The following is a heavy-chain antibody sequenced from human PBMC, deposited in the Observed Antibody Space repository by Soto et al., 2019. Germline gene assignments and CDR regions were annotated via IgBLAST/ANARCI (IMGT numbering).Heavy chain of an antibody. V-gene: IGHV4-59*01. D-gene: IGHD2-15*01. J-gene: IGHJ3*02. CDR3: ARGAPLPLYCSGGSCLDVFDI. Sequence: SETLSLTCTVSGGSISSYYWSCIRQPPGKGLEWIGYIYYSGSTNYNPSLKSRVTISVDTSKNQFSLKLSSVTAADTAVYYCARGAPLPLYCSGGSCLDVFDIWGKGTMVTVSS. CDR1: GGSISSYY. CDR2: IYYSGST.